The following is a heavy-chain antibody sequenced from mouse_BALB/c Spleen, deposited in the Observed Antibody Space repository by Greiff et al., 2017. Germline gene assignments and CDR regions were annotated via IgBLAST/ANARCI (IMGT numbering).Heavy chain of an antibody. CDR2: IDPYNGGT. D-gene: IGHD1-1*01. CDR1: GYAFTSYN. J-gene: IGHJ2*01. Sequence: EVQLQQSGPELVKPGASVKVSCKASGYAFTSYNMYWVKQSHGKSLEWIGYIDPYNGGTSYNQKFKGKATLTVDKSSSTAYMHLNSLTSEDTAVYYCARDFGAYYYGSSYFDCWGQGTTLTVSS. CDR3: ARDFGAYYYGSSYFDC. V-gene: IGHV1S135*01.